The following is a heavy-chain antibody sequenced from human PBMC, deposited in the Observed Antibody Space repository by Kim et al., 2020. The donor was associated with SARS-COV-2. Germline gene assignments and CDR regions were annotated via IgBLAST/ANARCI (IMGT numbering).Heavy chain of an antibody. CDR3: ARGSYYGSGSYRTKFDY. D-gene: IGHD3-10*01. J-gene: IGHJ4*02. V-gene: IGHV4-34*01. Sequence: LKSRVSISVDTSKNQFSLKLSSVTAADTAVYYCARGSYYGSGSYRTKFDYWGQGTLVTVSS.